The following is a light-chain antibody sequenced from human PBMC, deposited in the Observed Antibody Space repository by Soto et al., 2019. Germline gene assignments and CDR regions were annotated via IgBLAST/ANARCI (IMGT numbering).Light chain of an antibody. V-gene: IGLV6-57*04. CDR1: GGSIANNY. Sequence: NFMLTQPHSVSESPGKTVTISCTRSGGSIANNYVQWYQQRPGSAPTPVIFQDNERPSGVPGRFSGSIDSSSNSASLTISGLRTEDEADYYCHSYDSSAHWVFGGGTKVTVL. CDR3: HSYDSSAHWV. J-gene: IGLJ3*02. CDR2: QDN.